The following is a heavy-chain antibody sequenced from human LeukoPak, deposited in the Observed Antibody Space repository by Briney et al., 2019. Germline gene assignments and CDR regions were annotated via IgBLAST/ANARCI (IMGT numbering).Heavy chain of an antibody. CDR2: IKQDGSEK. CDR1: GFAFSSYW. D-gene: IGHD3-9*01. CDR3: ALPGYYFARDY. Sequence: GGSLRLSCAASGFAFSSYWMSWVRQAPGKGLEWVANIKQDGSEKYYVDSVKGRFTISRDNAKNSLYLQMNSLRAEDTAVYYCALPGYYFARDYWGQGTLVTVSS. J-gene: IGHJ4*02. V-gene: IGHV3-7*01.